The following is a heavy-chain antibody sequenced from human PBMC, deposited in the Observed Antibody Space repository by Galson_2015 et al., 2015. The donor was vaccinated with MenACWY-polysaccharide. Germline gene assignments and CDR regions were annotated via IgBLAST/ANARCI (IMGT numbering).Heavy chain of an antibody. V-gene: IGHV3-7*01. D-gene: IGHD2-15*01. Sequence: SLRLSCAASGFTFSSYWMSWVRQAPGKGLEWVANIKQDGSEKYYVDSVKGRFTISRDNAKNSLYLQMNSLRAEDTAVYYCAREKDGSMRFYYYYGMDVWGQGTTVTVSS. CDR1: GFTFSSYW. J-gene: IGHJ6*02. CDR3: AREKDGSMRFYYYYGMDV. CDR2: IKQDGSEK.